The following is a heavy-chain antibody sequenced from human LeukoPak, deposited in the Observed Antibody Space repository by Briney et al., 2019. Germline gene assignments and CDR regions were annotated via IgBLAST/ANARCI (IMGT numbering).Heavy chain of an antibody. Sequence: MASETLSLTCTVSGGSISSYYWSWIRQPAGKGLEWIGRINTSGSTNYNPSLKSRVTMSVDTSKNQFSLKLSSVTAADTAVYYCAREGSAIAVAGMGYYYYYMDVWGKGTTVTVSS. CDR3: AREGSAIAVAGMGYYYYYMDV. J-gene: IGHJ6*03. D-gene: IGHD6-19*01. CDR2: INTSGST. V-gene: IGHV4-4*07. CDR1: GGSISSYY.